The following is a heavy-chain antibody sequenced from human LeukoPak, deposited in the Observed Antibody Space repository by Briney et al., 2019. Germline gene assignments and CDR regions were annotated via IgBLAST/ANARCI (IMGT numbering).Heavy chain of an antibody. CDR1: GGTFSSYA. J-gene: IGHJ4*02. V-gene: IGHV1-69*01. CDR2: IIPIFGTA. Sequence: SVKVSCKASGGTFSSYAISWVRQAPGRGLEWMGGIIPIFGTANYAQKFQGRVTITADESTSTAYMELSSLRSEDTAVYYCASDSSSWYNVRDYWGQGTLVTVSS. CDR3: ASDSSSWYNVRDY. D-gene: IGHD6-13*01.